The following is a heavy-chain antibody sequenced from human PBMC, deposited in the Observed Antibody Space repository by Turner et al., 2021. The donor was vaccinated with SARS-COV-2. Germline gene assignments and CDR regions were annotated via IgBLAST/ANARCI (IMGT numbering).Heavy chain of an antibody. J-gene: IGHJ3*02. Sequence: EVQLLESGGGLVQPGGSLRLSCAASRFTFSSYAMSWLRQVPGKGLEWVSAISGSGGSTFYADSVKGRFTISRDDSKNTLYLQMNSLRAEDTAVYYCAKDIRTTPIAVAGRGAFDIWGQGTMVTVSS. V-gene: IGHV3-23*01. CDR3: AKDIRTTPIAVAGRGAFDI. CDR2: ISGSGGST. D-gene: IGHD6-19*01. CDR1: RFTFSSYA.